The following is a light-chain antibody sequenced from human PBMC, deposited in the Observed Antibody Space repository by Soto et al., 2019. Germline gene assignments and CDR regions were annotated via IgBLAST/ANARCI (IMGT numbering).Light chain of an antibody. Sequence: QAVVTQPPSVSGAPGQRVTISCTGNSSNIGAGYDVHWYQQFPGAAPKVLIHGNTNRPAGVPARFSGSKSGTSASLAITGFQAEDEADYYCQSYDSSRVVFGGGTKLTVL. J-gene: IGLJ2*01. CDR1: SSNIGAGYD. V-gene: IGLV1-40*01. CDR2: GNT. CDR3: QSYDSSRVV.